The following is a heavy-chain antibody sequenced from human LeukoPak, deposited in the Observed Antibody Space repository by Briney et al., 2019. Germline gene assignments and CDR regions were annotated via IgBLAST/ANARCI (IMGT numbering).Heavy chain of an antibody. Sequence: GGSLRLSCAASGFIFNDFWMHWLRQVPGKGPVWVSRISSDGSTTYYADSVKGRFTISRDNAKNTLYLQMCSLRVEDTAVYYCGTAQYWGQGTLLTVSS. V-gene: IGHV3-74*01. CDR1: GFIFNDFW. CDR2: ISSDGSTT. CDR3: GTAQY. J-gene: IGHJ4*02.